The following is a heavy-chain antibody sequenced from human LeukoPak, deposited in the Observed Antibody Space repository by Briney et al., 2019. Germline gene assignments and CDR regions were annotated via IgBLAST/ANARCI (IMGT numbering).Heavy chain of an antibody. CDR3: ASCITGYSSGWYRCYFDY. CDR2: IIPIFGTA. Sequence: VASVKVSCKASGGTFSSYAISWVRQAPGQGLEWMGGIIPIFGTANYAQKFQGRVTITADKSTSTAYMELSSLRSEGTAVYYCASCITGYSSGWYRCYFDYWGQGTLVTVSS. V-gene: IGHV1-69*06. J-gene: IGHJ4*02. D-gene: IGHD6-19*01. CDR1: GGTFSSYA.